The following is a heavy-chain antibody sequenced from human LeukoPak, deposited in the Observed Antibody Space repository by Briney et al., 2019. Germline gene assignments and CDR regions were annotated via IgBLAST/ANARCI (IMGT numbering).Heavy chain of an antibody. Sequence: GASVKVSCKASGYMFTDYYIHWVRQAPGQGLEWMGWINPNSGGTNYAQKFQGRVTMTRDTSISTAYMELSRLRSDDTAVYYCAREGYCSSTSCYHLGYWGQGTLVTVSS. D-gene: IGHD2-2*01. J-gene: IGHJ4*02. V-gene: IGHV1-2*02. CDR3: AREGYCSSTSCYHLGY. CDR1: GYMFTDYY. CDR2: INPNSGGT.